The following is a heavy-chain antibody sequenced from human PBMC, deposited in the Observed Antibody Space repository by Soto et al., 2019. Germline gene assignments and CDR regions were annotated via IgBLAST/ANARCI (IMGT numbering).Heavy chain of an antibody. CDR2: INHSGST. Sequence: ETLSLTCAVYGGSFSGYYWSWIRQPPGKGLEWIGEINHSGSTNYNPSLKSRVTISVDTSKNQFSLKLSSVTAADTAVYYCARFPLIAAAGTRSYYYYGMDVWGQGTTVTVSS. CDR3: ARFPLIAAAGTRSYYYYGMDV. V-gene: IGHV4-34*01. D-gene: IGHD6-13*01. J-gene: IGHJ6*02. CDR1: GGSFSGYY.